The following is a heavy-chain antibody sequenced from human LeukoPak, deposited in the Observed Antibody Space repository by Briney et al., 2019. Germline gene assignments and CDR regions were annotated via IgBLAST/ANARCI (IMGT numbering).Heavy chain of an antibody. CDR1: GYSSTSHW. CDR2: VNPDDSDT. CDR3: ARLRWPRGGRSSFDY. J-gene: IGHJ4*02. V-gene: IGHV5-51*01. D-gene: IGHD3-10*01. Sequence: GESLKISCKGSGYSSTSHWIGWVRQMPGKGLEWMRIVNPDDSDTIYSPSFQGQVTISADESITTAYLQWSSLKASDTAMYYCARLRWPRGGRSSFDYWGQGALVTVSS.